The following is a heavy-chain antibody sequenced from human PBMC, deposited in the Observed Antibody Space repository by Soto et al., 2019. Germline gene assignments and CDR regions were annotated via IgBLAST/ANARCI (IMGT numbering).Heavy chain of an antibody. CDR3: ASPWYSRGWAFDN. Sequence: SETLSLTCTVSGGSISSGHYYWSWIRQPPGKGLEWIGYIYYRGSTYYNPSLKSRVTISVDTSKNQFSLKLSSVTAADTAVYYCASPWYSRGWAFDNWGQGTLVTVSS. D-gene: IGHD6-19*01. CDR2: IYYRGST. V-gene: IGHV4-30-4*01. J-gene: IGHJ4*02. CDR1: GGSISSGHYY.